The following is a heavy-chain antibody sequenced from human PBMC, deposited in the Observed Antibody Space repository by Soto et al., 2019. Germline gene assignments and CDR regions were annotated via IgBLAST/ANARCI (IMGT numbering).Heavy chain of an antibody. CDR1: GFTFSSYA. Sequence: GGSLRLSCAASGFTFSSYAMHWVRQAPGKGLEWVSVISDDGSNTYYADSVKGRFTISRDNSKNTLYLQMNSLRAEDTAVYYCATLSGDYYYYGMDVWGQGTTVTVSS. J-gene: IGHJ6*02. CDR2: ISDDGSNT. CDR3: ATLSGDYYYYGMDV. V-gene: IGHV3-30-3*01.